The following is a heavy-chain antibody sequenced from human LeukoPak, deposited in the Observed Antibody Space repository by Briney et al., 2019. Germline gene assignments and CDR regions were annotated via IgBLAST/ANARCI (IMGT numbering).Heavy chain of an antibody. Sequence: SETLSLTCTVSGGSISSSSYYWGWIRQPPGKGLEWIGSIYYSGSTYYNPSLKSRVTISVDTSKNQFSLKLSSATAADTAVYYCARHKKSEGFSWDIVVVVAATHYYYYMDVWGKGTTVTVSS. CDR2: IYYSGST. CDR1: GGSISSSSYY. V-gene: IGHV4-39*01. D-gene: IGHD2-15*01. J-gene: IGHJ6*03. CDR3: ARHKKSEGFSWDIVVVVAATHYYYYMDV.